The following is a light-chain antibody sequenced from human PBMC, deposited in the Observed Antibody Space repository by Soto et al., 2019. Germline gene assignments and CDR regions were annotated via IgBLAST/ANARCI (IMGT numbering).Light chain of an antibody. CDR1: SSDVGAYNY. Sequence: QSALTQPASVSGSPGQSISISCIGTSSDVGAYNYVSWYQQHPGKAPKLMIYEVSNRPSGVSNRFSGSKSGDTASLTISGLQAEDEADYYCTSYTSTSTWLFGGGTKLTVL. CDR2: EVS. V-gene: IGLV2-14*01. J-gene: IGLJ3*02. CDR3: TSYTSTSTWL.